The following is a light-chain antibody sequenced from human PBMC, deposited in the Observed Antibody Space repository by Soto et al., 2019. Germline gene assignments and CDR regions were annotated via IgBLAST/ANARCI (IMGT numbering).Light chain of an antibody. CDR1: SSNIGSNY. Sequence: QSVLTQPPSASGTPGQRVTISCSGSSSNIGSNYVYWYQQLPGTAPKLLIYSNNQRPSGVPDRFSGSKSGTSASLAISGLRSEDEADYYCAAWDDSLSGRWVLGTGTKVTVL. J-gene: IGLJ1*01. CDR2: SNN. CDR3: AAWDDSLSGRWV. V-gene: IGLV1-47*02.